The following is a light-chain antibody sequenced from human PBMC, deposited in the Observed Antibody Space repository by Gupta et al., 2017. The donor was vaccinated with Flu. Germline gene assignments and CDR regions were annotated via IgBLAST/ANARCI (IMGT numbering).Light chain of an antibody. CDR1: QSISSY. Sequence: DIQMTESPSSLSTSIGDRVTITCRASQSISSYLNWYQQKPGKAPKLLIYAASSLQSGVPSRFSGSGSGTDFTLTISSLQPEDFATYYCQQSYSNPGTFGQGTKMDIK. CDR2: AAS. CDR3: QQSYSNPGT. V-gene: IGKV1-39*01. J-gene: IGKJ2*02.